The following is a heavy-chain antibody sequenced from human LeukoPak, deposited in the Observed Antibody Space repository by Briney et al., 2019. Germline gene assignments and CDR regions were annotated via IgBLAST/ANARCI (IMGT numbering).Heavy chain of an antibody. CDR1: GYTFTSYY. CDR2: INPSGGST. D-gene: IGHD3-10*01. V-gene: IGHV1-46*01. Sequence: ASVKVSCKASGYTFTSYYMHWVRQAPGQGLEWMGIINPSGGSTSYAQKFQGRVTMTRDTSTSTVYMELSSLRSEDTAVYYCARDVLLLYYYGSGRPTNHNWFDPWGQGTLVTVSS. J-gene: IGHJ5*02. CDR3: ARDVLLLYYYGSGRPTNHNWFDP.